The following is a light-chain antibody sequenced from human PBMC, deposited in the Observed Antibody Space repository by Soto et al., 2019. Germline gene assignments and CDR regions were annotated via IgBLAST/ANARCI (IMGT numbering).Light chain of an antibody. V-gene: IGKV3-11*01. CDR1: QSVRSY. Sequence: DIVLTQSPATLSLSPGDRATLSCRASQSVRSYLAWYQQKPGQAPRLLIYEASIRATGIPARFSGSGSGTDLTLTISSQEPDDFAVYYCQHRSNWPPTFGGGTKVEIK. CDR3: QHRSNWPPT. J-gene: IGKJ4*01. CDR2: EAS.